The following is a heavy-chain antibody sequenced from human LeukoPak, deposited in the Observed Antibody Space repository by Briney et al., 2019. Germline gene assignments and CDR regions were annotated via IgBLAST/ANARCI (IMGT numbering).Heavy chain of an antibody. J-gene: IGHJ3*02. V-gene: IGHV4-31*03. Sequence: PSETLPLTCTVSGGSISSGGYYWSWIRQHPGKGLEWIGYIYYSGSTYYNPSLKSRVTISVDTSKNQFSLKLSSVTAANTAVYYCARAVDGSDAFDIWGQGTMVTVSS. CDR2: IYYSGST. D-gene: IGHD6-19*01. CDR3: ARAVDGSDAFDI. CDR1: GGSISSGGYY.